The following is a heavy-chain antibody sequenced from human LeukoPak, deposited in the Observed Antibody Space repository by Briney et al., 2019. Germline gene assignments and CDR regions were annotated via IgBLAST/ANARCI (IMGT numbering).Heavy chain of an antibody. Sequence: PSETLSLTCTVSGGSITNYYWTWIRQPPGKGLEWIGYIHYSGSTNYNPSLKSRVTISVDTSKNQFSLKLSSVTAADTAVYYCARHYGSGSYYNHDAFDIWGQGTMVTVSS. CDR3: ARHYGSGSYYNHDAFDI. D-gene: IGHD3-10*01. J-gene: IGHJ3*02. CDR1: GGSITNYY. CDR2: IHYSGST. V-gene: IGHV4-59*01.